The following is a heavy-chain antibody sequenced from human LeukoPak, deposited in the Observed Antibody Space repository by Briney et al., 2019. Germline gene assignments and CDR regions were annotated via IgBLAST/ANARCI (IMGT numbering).Heavy chain of an antibody. Sequence: PGGSLSLSCAVSRFTVSSIYMSWVRQAPGKGLEWVSVIYSGGSTYYADSVKGRFTISRDNSKNTLYLQMTSLRAEDTAVYYCYSMIVVEIRVINDYWGQGTLVTVSS. CDR2: IYSGGST. V-gene: IGHV3-66*01. D-gene: IGHD3-22*01. CDR1: RFTVSSIY. J-gene: IGHJ4*02. CDR3: YSMIVVEIRVINDY.